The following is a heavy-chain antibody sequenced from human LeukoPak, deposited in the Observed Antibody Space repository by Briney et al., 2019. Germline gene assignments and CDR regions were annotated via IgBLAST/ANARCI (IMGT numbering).Heavy chain of an antibody. D-gene: IGHD3-10*01. V-gene: IGHV3-20*04. CDR1: GFTFDDYG. CDR2: SNWNGGSP. J-gene: IGHJ6*03. CDR3: ARDGGALWFGEFRNYYYMDV. Sequence: GGSLRLSCAASGFTFDDYGMSWVRHAPGKGLGGGSGSNWNGGSPGYADSVKGRFTIYRDNAKTSLYLQMNSLRAEDTALYYCARDGGALWFGEFRNYYYMDVWGKGTTATVSS.